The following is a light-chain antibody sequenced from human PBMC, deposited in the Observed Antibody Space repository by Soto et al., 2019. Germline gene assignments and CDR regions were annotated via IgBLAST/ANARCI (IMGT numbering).Light chain of an antibody. J-gene: IGLJ2*01. V-gene: IGLV1-40*01. CDR3: QSYDSSLSGLV. CDR1: SSNIEAGYD. CDR2: RDT. Sequence: QSVLTQPPSVSGAPGQRVTISCTGNSSNIEAGYDVHWYQHLPGAAPRLLIYRDTNRPSGAPDRFSGSRSRTSASLAITGLRAEDEAHYYCQSYDSSLSGLVFGGGTKVTVL.